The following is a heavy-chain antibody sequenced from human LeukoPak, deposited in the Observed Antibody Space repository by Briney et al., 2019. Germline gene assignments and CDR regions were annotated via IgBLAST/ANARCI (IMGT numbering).Heavy chain of an antibody. CDR3: ARDGRTYYDILTRLPDY. CDR1: GFTFSSYA. V-gene: IGHV3-30-3*01. CDR2: ISYDGSNK. J-gene: IGHJ4*02. D-gene: IGHD3-9*01. Sequence: GGSLRLSCAASGFTFSSYAMHWVRQAPGKGLEWVAVISYDGSNKYYADSVKGRFTISRDNSKNTLYLQMNSLRAEDTAVYYCARDGRTYYDILTRLPDYWGQGTLVTVSS.